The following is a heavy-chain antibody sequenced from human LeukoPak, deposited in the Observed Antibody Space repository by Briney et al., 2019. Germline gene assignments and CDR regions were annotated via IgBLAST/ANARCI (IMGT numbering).Heavy chain of an antibody. J-gene: IGHJ4*02. CDR3: ARDYNFDY. CDR2: ISSDGSSA. V-gene: IGHV3-74*01. Sequence: GGSLRLSCAASGFTFSNYWMHWVRQAPGKGLVWVSHISSDGSSASYADSVKGRFTISRDNAKSTLYLQMNSLRAEDTAVYYCARDYNFDYWGQGTLVTVSS. CDR1: GFTFSNYW.